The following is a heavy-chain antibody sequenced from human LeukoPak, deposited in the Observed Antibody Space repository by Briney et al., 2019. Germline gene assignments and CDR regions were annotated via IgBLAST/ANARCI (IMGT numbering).Heavy chain of an antibody. V-gene: IGHV4-59*01. J-gene: IGHJ2*01. CDR2: IYYSGST. D-gene: IGHD6-13*01. Sequence: SETLSLTCTVSGGSISSYYWSWIRQLPGKGLEWIGYIYYSGSTNYNPSLKSRVTISVDTSKNQFSLKLSSVTAADTAVYYCAREKGGAAAVDWYFDLWGRGTLVTVSS. CDR1: GGSISSYY. CDR3: AREKGGAAAVDWYFDL.